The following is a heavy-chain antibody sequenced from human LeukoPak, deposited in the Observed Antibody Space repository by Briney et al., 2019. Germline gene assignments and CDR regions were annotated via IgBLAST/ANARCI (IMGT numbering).Heavy chain of an antibody. Sequence: SETLSLTCAVYGGSFSGYYWDGIRQPPGKGLDWIGEIIQSGNTYYNPSLKSRVTISLDTSKNQFSLKLISVTAADTAVYYCTRGPRFGYSGYWGQGTLVTVSS. CDR3: TRGPRFGYSGY. J-gene: IGHJ4*02. D-gene: IGHD3-10*01. CDR1: GGSFSGYY. CDR2: IIQSGNT. V-gene: IGHV4-34*01.